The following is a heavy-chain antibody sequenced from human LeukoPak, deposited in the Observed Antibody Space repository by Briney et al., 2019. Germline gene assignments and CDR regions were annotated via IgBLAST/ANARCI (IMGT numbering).Heavy chain of an antibody. CDR3: ARRYYDSSGYYFNWFDP. CDR1: GGTFSSYA. J-gene: IGHJ5*02. D-gene: IGHD3-22*01. V-gene: IGHV1-2*02. CDR2: INPNSGGT. Sequence: ASVKVSCKASGGTFSSYAISWVRQAPGQGLEWMGWINPNSGGTNYAQKFQGRVTMTRDTSISTAYMELSRLRSDDTAVYYCARRYYDSSGYYFNWFDPWGQGTLVTVSS.